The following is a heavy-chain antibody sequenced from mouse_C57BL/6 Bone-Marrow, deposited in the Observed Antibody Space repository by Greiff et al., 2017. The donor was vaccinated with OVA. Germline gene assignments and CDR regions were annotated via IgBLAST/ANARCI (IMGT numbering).Heavy chain of an antibody. J-gene: IGHJ3*01. V-gene: IGHV14-4*01. CDR3: TGDWFAY. CDR2: IDPENGDT. CDR1: GFNIKDDY. Sequence: EVKLQESGAELVRPGASVKLSCTASGFNIKDDYMHWVKQRPEQGLEWIGWIDPENGDTEYASKFQGKATITADTSSNTAYLQLSSLTSEDTAVYYCTGDWFAYWGQGTLVTVSA.